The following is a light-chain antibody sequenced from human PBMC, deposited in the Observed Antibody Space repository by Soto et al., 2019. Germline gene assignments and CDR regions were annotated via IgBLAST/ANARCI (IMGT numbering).Light chain of an antibody. J-gene: IGLJ3*02. CDR2: DVS. CDR1: SSDVGAYNS. Sequence: QSALTQPPSASGSPGQSVTIACTGTSSDVGAYNSVSWYQQHPGKAPKLMIFDVSKRPSGVPDRFSGSKSGNTASLTVSGLQAEDEADYYCNSYAGNTWVFGGGTQLTVL. CDR3: NSYAGNTWV. V-gene: IGLV2-8*01.